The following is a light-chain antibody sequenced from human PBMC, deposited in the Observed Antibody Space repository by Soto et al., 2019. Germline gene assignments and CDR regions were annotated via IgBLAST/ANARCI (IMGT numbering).Light chain of an antibody. V-gene: IGLV2-14*01. CDR1: NSDIGSYNY. J-gene: IGLJ1*01. CDR2: EVN. CDR3: SSYTATRTYV. Sequence: QSVLTQPASVSGSSGQSITISCSGTNSDIGSYNYVSWYQQHPGKAPKLIVFEVNNRPSGISDRFSGSKSGNTASLTVSGLQAEDEGDYYCSSYTATRTYVFGTGTKVTVL.